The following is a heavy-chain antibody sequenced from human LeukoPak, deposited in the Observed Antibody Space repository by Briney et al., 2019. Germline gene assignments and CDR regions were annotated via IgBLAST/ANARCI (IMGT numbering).Heavy chain of an antibody. Sequence: GASVKVSCKASRGTFSSYAISWVRQAPGQGLEWMGGIIPIFGTANYAQKFQGRVTITADESTSTAYMELSSLRSEDTAVYYCARDGARAHGGGTFDYWGQGTLVTVSS. CDR3: ARDGARAHGGGTFDY. V-gene: IGHV1-69*13. J-gene: IGHJ4*02. D-gene: IGHD3-16*01. CDR1: RGTFSSYA. CDR2: IIPIFGTA.